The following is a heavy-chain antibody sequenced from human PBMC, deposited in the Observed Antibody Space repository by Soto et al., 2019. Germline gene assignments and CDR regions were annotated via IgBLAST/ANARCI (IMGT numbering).Heavy chain of an antibody. J-gene: IGHJ4*02. CDR3: AKDEWYYDILTGHGPFDY. Sequence: GGPLRLSCSASGFTFSNYCMHWVRQGPGKGLVWVARLNIDGSTRNYADSVKGRFTISRDNAQNTLFLQMNSLSAEDTAVYYCAKDEWYYDILTGHGPFDYWGQGTLVTVSS. CDR1: GFTFSNYC. V-gene: IGHV3-74*01. CDR2: LNIDGSTR. D-gene: IGHD3-9*01.